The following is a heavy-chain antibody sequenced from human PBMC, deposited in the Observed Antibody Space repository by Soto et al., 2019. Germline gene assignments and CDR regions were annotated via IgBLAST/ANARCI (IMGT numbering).Heavy chain of an antibody. J-gene: IGHJ4*02. CDR3: AGDLGWSYYATADY. D-gene: IGHD1-26*01. CDR2: ISYYNGNT. V-gene: IGHV1-18*01. Sequence: QVQLVQSGAEVKKPGASVKVSCKASGYTFTSYGISWVRQAPGQGLEWMGWISYYNGNTKCAQKLQGRVTMNTATAPRGAYRELRGPRPDDTAVYSCAGDLGWSYYATADYWGQGTLLTFA. CDR1: GYTFTSYG.